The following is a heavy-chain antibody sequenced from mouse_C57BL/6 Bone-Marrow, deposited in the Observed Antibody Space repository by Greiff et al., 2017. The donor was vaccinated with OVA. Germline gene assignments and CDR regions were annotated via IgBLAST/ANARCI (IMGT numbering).Heavy chain of an antibody. Sequence: VQLQQSGAELARPGASVKLSCKASGYTFTSYGISWVKQRTGQGLEWIGEIYPRSGNTYYNEKFKGKATLTADKSSSTAYMELRSLTSEDSAVYFCASLYGKGVDYWGQGTTLTVSS. D-gene: IGHD2-1*01. CDR2: IYPRSGNT. J-gene: IGHJ2*01. CDR1: GYTFTSYG. V-gene: IGHV1-81*01. CDR3: ASLYGKGVDY.